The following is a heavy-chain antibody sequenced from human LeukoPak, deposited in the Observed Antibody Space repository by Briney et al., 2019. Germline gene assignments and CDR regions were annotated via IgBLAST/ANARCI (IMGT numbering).Heavy chain of an antibody. CDR3: ARGYCSGGSCYEGSSFDY. Sequence: GGSLRLSCAASGFTFSSYAMHWVRQAPGKGLEWVAVISYDGSNKYYADSVKGRFTISRDNSKNTLYLQMNSLRAEDTAVYYCARGYCSGGSCYEGSSFDYWGQGTLVTVSS. CDR2: ISYDGSNK. J-gene: IGHJ4*02. CDR1: GFTFSSYA. D-gene: IGHD2-15*01. V-gene: IGHV3-30*04.